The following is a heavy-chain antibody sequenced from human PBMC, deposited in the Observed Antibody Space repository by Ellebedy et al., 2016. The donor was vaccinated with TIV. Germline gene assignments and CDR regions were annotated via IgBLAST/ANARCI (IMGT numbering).Heavy chain of an antibody. J-gene: IGHJ4*02. CDR3: ARDRFGSGSYYPEVFFDH. V-gene: IGHV1-18*01. D-gene: IGHD3-10*01. CDR1: GYTFTSYG. Sequence: AASVKVSCKASGYTFTSYGISWARQAPGQGLEWMGWISPYNGNTNYAQKFQGRVTMTTDTSTSTAYMELRSLRSDDTAVYYCARDRFGSGSYYPEVFFDHWGQGTLVTVSS. CDR2: ISPYNGNT.